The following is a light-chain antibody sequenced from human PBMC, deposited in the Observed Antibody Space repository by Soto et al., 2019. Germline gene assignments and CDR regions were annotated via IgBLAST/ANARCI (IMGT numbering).Light chain of an antibody. Sequence: IVLTQSLGTLSLSPGERATLSCRASQSVSSTYIAWYQQNPGQAPRLLIYGASSRATGIPDRFSGSGSGTDFTLTISRLEPEDFAVYFCQQYGRSPPFTFGQGTKVEIK. V-gene: IGKV3-20*01. CDR2: GAS. CDR1: QSVSSTY. CDR3: QQYGRSPPFT. J-gene: IGKJ2*01.